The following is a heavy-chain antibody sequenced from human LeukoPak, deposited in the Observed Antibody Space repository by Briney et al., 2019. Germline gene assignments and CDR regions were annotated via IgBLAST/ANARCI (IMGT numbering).Heavy chain of an antibody. Sequence: SQTLSLTCAVSGDSVSSNRVTWNWIRQSPSRGLEWLGRTYYRSKWSVDYAVSVYSRITVTPDTSKNQFSLRLNSVTPEDTAIYYCARVTGGVFDDWGQGILVTVSS. CDR1: GDSVSSNRVT. CDR3: ARVTGGVFDD. J-gene: IGHJ4*02. CDR2: TYYRSKWSV. D-gene: IGHD3-10*01. V-gene: IGHV6-1*01.